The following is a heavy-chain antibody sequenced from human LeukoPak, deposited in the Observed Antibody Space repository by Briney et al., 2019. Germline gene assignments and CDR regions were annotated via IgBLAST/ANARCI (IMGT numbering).Heavy chain of an antibody. CDR3: AKEYSHVDTAMVKVVRYFDY. Sequence: GGSLRLSCAASGFTFSSYGMHWVRQAPGKGLEWVAVISYDGSNKYYADSVKGRFTISRDNSKNTLYLQMNSLRAEDTAVYYCAKEYSHVDTAMVKVVRYFDYWGQGTLVTVSS. V-gene: IGHV3-30*18. CDR2: ISYDGSNK. D-gene: IGHD5-18*01. CDR1: GFTFSSYG. J-gene: IGHJ4*02.